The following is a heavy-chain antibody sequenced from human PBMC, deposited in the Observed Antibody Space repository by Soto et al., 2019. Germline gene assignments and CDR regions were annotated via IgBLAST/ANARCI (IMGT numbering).Heavy chain of an antibody. D-gene: IGHD3-22*01. V-gene: IGHV3-7*03. CDR1: GFTFSSYW. CDR2: IKQDGSEK. J-gene: IGHJ6*02. CDR3: ARVWGSYYDSSGHNKYYYYYGMDV. Sequence: GGSLRLSCAASGFTFSSYWMSWVRQAPGKGLEWVANIKQDGSEKYYVDSVKGRFTISRDNAKNSLYLQMNSLRAEDTAVYYCARVWGSYYDSSGHNKYYYYYGMDVWGQGTKVTVYS.